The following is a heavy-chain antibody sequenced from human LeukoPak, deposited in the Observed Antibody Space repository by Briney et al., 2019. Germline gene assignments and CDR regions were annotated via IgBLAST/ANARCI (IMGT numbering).Heavy chain of an antibody. CDR3: AREGREFGPHKLAGFDY. V-gene: IGHV1-69*04. J-gene: IGHJ4*02. D-gene: IGHD3-16*01. Sequence: ASVKVSCKASGGTFSSYAISWVRQAPGQGLEWMGRIIPILGIANYAQKFQGRVTITADKSTSTAYMELSRLRYDDTAVYYCAREGREFGPHKLAGFDYWGQGTLVTVSS. CDR2: IIPILGIA. CDR1: GGTFSSYA.